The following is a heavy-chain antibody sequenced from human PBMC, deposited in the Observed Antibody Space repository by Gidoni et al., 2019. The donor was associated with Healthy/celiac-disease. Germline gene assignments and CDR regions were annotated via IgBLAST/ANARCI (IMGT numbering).Heavy chain of an antibody. D-gene: IGHD6-6*01. CDR2: ILYDGSNK. Sequence: QVQLVESGGGVVQPGRSLRLSCAASGFTFSSHGMHWVRQAPGKGLEWVAVILYDGSNKYYADSVKGRFTISRDNSKNTLYLQMNSLRAEDTAVYYCARRRVSSSSPYYYGMDVWGQGTTVTVSS. V-gene: IGHV3-33*01. CDR1: GFTFSSHG. CDR3: ARRRVSSSSPYYYGMDV. J-gene: IGHJ6*02.